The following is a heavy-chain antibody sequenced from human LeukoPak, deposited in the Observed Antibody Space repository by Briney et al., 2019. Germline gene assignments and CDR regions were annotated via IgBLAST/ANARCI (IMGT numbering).Heavy chain of an antibody. CDR2: INHSGST. D-gene: IGHD2-2*01. CDR1: GGSFSGYY. J-gene: IGHJ4*02. Sequence: SETLSLTCAVYGGSFSGYYWSWIRQPPGKGLEWIGEINHSGSTNYNPSLKSRVTISVDTSKNQFSLKLSSVTAADTAVYYCARGGSSTSCFGAYCFDYWGQGTLVTVSS. CDR3: ARGGSSTSCFGAYCFDY. V-gene: IGHV4-34*01.